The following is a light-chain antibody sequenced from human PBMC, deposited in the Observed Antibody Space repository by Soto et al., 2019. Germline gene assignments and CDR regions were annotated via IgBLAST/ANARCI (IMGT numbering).Light chain of an antibody. J-gene: IGKJ1*01. CDR1: QSVSKNY. CDR2: GAS. Sequence: LLTPSPGTLALSPGERAPLSCRASQSVSKNYLAWYQQNPGHAPSLLIHGASNRATGIPDRLSGSGSGTAFTLTISRLEPEDFAVYYCQQYGSSGTFGQGTKVDIK. V-gene: IGKV3-20*01. CDR3: QQYGSSGT.